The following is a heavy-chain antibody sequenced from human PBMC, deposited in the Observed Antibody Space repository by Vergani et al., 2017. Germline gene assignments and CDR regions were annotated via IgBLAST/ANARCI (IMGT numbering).Heavy chain of an antibody. CDR2: INHSGST. CDR1: GGSFSGYY. D-gene: IGHD6-6*01. Sequence: QVQLQQWGAGLLKPSETLSLTCAVYGGSFSGYYWSWIRQPPGKGLEWIGEINHSGSTNDNPSLKSRVTISVDTSKNQFSLKLSSVTAADTAVYYCAREEIAARPFDYWGQGTLVTVSS. V-gene: IGHV4-34*01. J-gene: IGHJ4*02. CDR3: AREEIAARPFDY.